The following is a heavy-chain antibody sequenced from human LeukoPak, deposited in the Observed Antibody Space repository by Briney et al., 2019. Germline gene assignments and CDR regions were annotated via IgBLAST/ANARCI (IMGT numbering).Heavy chain of an antibody. CDR3: ARNVGWYSLDS. Sequence: SETLSLTCTVSGDSLSSHYWSWIRQPPGKGLEWIGYIYGSGSTHYYPSLRRGVTISEDTSKNQFSPKLTSVTAADTAVYYCARNVGWYSLDSWGQGTLVTVSS. D-gene: IGHD6-19*01. CDR1: GDSLSSHY. V-gene: IGHV4-59*08. CDR2: IYGSGST. J-gene: IGHJ4*02.